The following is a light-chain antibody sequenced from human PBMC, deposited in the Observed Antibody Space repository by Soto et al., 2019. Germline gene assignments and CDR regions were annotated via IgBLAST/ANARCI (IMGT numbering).Light chain of an antibody. J-gene: IGLJ2*01. CDR3: CSYAGSSTLV. V-gene: IGLV2-23*01. Sequence: QSVLTQPASVSGSPGQSITISCTGTSSDVGSYNLVSWYQQHPGKAPKLMIYEGSKRPSGVSNRFSGCKSGNTASLTISGLQAEDEADYYCCSYAGSSTLVVRGGTQLT. CDR2: EGS. CDR1: SSDVGSYNL.